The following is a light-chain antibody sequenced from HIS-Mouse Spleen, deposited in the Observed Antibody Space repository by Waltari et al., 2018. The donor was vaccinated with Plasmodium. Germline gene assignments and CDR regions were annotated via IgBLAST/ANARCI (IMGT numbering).Light chain of an antibody. CDR3: QQYNNWSFT. Sequence: EIVMTQSPATLSVYPGESANLSGSASKRVSNHLAWYQQKPGQAPRLLIYGASTRATGIPARFSGSGSGTEFTLTISSLQSEDFAVYYCQQYNNWSFTFGPGTKVDIK. CDR2: GAS. CDR1: KRVSNH. V-gene: IGKV3-15*01. J-gene: IGKJ3*01.